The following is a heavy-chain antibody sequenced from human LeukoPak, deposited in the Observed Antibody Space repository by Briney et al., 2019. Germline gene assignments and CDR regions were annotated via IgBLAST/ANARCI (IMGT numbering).Heavy chain of an antibody. V-gene: IGHV3-7*01. CDR2: INQGGSGK. CDR3: ARGRRSSAGSDF. J-gene: IGHJ4*02. CDR1: GFTFSNYW. Sequence: GRSLRLSCATSGFTFSNYWMSWVRQAPGEGLEWVANINQGGSGKYYLDSVKGRFSISRDNAKNSLFLRMDSLRADDTAVYYCARGRRSSAGSDFWGQGTRVTVSS. D-gene: IGHD6-13*01.